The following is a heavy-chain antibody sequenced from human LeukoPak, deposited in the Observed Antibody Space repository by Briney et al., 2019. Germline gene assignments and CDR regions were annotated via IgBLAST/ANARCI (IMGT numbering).Heavy chain of an antibody. V-gene: IGHV4-59*05. Sequence: GSLRLSCAASGFTVSSNYMSWVRQAPGKGLEWIGSIYYSGSTYYNPSLKSRVTISVDTSKNQFSLKLSSVTAADTAVYYCARGDRYGSGSYYFDYWGQGTLVTVSS. CDR3: ARGDRYGSGSYYFDY. J-gene: IGHJ4*02. CDR1: GFTVSSNY. D-gene: IGHD3-10*01. CDR2: IYYSGST.